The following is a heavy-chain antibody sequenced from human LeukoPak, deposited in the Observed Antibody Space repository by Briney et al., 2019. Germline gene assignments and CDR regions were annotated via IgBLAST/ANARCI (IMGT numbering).Heavy chain of an antibody. CDR3: ARASITISGVGGAFDI. V-gene: IGHV1-2*02. Sequence: ASVKVSCKASGYTFSGYYIHWVRQALGQGLEWMGWINPHSGGTNYAQKFQGRVTLTRDTSISTAYMELSRLRSDDTAVYYCARASITISGVGGAFDIWGQGTMVTVSS. J-gene: IGHJ3*02. D-gene: IGHD3-3*01. CDR2: INPHSGGT. CDR1: GYTFSGYY.